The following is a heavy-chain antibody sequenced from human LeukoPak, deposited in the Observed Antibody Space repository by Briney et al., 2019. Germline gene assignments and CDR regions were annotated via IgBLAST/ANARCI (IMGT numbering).Heavy chain of an antibody. Sequence: SETLSLTCAVYGGSFSGYYWSWIRQPPGKGLEWIGEINHSGSTNYNPSLKSRVTMSLDTSKNQFSLKLSSVTAADTAVYYCAEGGSYFDYWGQGTLVTVSS. V-gene: IGHV4-34*01. CDR1: GGSFSGYY. CDR3: AEGGSYFDY. D-gene: IGHD1-26*01. CDR2: INHSGST. J-gene: IGHJ4*02.